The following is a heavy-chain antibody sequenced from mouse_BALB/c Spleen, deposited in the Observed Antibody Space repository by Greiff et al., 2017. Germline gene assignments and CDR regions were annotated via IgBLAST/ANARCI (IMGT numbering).Heavy chain of an antibody. V-gene: IGHV10-1*02. D-gene: IGHD1-1*01. CDR2: IRSKSNNYAT. J-gene: IGHJ4*01. Sequence: EVMLVESGGGLVQPKGSLKLSCAASGFTFNTYAMNWVRQAPGKGLEWVARIRSKSNNYATYYADSVKDRFTISRDDSQSMLYLQMNNLKTEDTAMYYCVTLIYYYGSSSLLYYAMDYWGQGTSVTVSS. CDR1: GFTFNTYA. CDR3: VTLIYYYGSSSLLYYAMDY.